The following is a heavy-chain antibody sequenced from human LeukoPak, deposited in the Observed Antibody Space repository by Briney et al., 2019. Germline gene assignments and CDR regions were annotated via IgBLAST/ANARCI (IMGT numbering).Heavy chain of an antibody. D-gene: IGHD3-22*01. CDR3: ARDRAEDDSSGYIHRDFDF. J-gene: IGHJ4*02. Sequence: GGSLRPSCSGSGFTFSDYFMNWIRQTPGKGLEWISYISSSGGNIKYADSVQGRFTISRDNAKKSLYLQMNSLRAEDTAVYYCARDRAEDDSSGYIHRDFDFWGQGTLVTVSS. CDR2: ISSSGGNI. V-gene: IGHV3-11*04. CDR1: GFTFSDYF.